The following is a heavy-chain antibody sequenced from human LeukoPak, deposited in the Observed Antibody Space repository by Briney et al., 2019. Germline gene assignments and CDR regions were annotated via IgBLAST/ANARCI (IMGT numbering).Heavy chain of an antibody. V-gene: IGHV4-61*01. CDR2: IYYSGST. J-gene: IGHJ6*03. CDR3: ARVAHDYGDYYYYYYMDV. D-gene: IGHD4-17*01. Sequence: SETLSLTCTVSGYSISSGYYWSWIRQPPGKGLEWIGYIYYSGSTNYNPSLKSRVTISVDTSKNQFSLKLSSVTAADTAVYYCARVAHDYGDYYYYYYMDVWGKGTTVTVSS. CDR1: GYSISSGYY.